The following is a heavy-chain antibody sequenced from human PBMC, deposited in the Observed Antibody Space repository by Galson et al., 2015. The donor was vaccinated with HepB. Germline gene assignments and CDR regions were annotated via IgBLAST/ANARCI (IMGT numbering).Heavy chain of an antibody. Sequence: SLRLSCAASGFTFSSHSMNWVRQAPGKGLEWVSYISSSSSTIYYADSVKGRFTISRDNAKNSLYLQMNSLRAEDTAVYYCARVDGAGVVDYWGQGTLLTVSS. CDR1: GFTFSSHS. J-gene: IGHJ4*02. CDR2: ISSSSSTI. V-gene: IGHV3-48*01. D-gene: IGHD3-10*01. CDR3: ARVDGAGVVDY.